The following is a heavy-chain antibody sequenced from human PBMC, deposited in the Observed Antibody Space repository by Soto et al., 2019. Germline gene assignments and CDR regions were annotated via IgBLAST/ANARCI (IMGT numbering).Heavy chain of an antibody. CDR3: ARSRKWGRGSYYGMDV. J-gene: IGHJ6*02. CDR2: INHSGST. V-gene: IGHV4-34*01. CDR1: GGSFSGYY. Sequence: PSETLSLTCAVYGGSFSGYYWSWIRQPPGKGLEWIGEINHSGSTNYNPSLKSRVTISVDMSKNQFSLKLSSVTAADTAVYYCARSRKWGRGSYYGMDVWGQGTTVTVSS. D-gene: IGHD1-26*01.